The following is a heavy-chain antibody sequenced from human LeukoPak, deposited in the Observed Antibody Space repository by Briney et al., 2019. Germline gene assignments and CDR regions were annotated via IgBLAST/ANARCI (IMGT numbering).Heavy chain of an antibody. V-gene: IGHV4-4*07. CDR2: IYTSGST. Sequence: PSETLSPTCTVSGGSISSYYWSWIRQPAGKGLEWIGRIYTSGSTNYNPSLKSRVTMSVDTSKNQFSLKLSSVTAADTAVYYCARAPALVFGVVIYYFDYWGQGTLVTVSS. J-gene: IGHJ4*02. CDR3: ARAPALVFGVVIYYFDY. D-gene: IGHD3-3*01. CDR1: GGSISSYY.